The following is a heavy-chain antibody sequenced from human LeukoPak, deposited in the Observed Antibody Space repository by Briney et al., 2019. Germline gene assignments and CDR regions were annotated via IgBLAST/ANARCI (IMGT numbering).Heavy chain of an antibody. CDR2: ISSTYAGT. Sequence: GGSLRLSCAASGFSLSIYAMSWVRQAPGKGLEWVSAISSTYAGTYHADSVRGRFTISRDSSKNTLYLQMNSLRAEDAAVYYCAKAPVTSCRGAYCYPFDYWGQGTLVTVSS. CDR3: AKAPVTSCRGAYCYPFDY. CDR1: GFSLSIYA. J-gene: IGHJ4*02. V-gene: IGHV3-23*01. D-gene: IGHD2-21*01.